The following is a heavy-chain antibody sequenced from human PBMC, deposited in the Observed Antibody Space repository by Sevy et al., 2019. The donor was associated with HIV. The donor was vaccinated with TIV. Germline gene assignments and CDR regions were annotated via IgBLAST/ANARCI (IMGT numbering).Heavy chain of an antibody. CDR2: IIPIFGTA. D-gene: IGHD2-15*01. CDR3: ARELELGYCSGGSCLARLGNHYYYYGMDV. CDR1: GGTFSSYA. Sequence: ASVKVSCKASGGTFSSYAISWVRQAPGQGLEWMGGIIPIFGTANYAQKFQGRVTITADESTSTAYMELSSLRSEDTTVYYCARELELGYCSGGSCLARLGNHYYYYGMDVWGQGTTVTVSS. J-gene: IGHJ6*02. V-gene: IGHV1-69*13.